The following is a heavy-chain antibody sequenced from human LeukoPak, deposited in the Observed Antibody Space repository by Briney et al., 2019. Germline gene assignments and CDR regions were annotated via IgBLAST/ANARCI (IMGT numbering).Heavy chain of an antibody. D-gene: IGHD6-19*01. CDR2: INHSGST. CDR1: GGSFSGYY. CDR3: ARASRSSSGWYAPNYYYYMDV. J-gene: IGHJ6*03. V-gene: IGHV4-34*01. Sequence: SETLSLTCAFYGGSFSGYYWSWIRQPPGKGLEWIGEINHSGSTNYNPSLKSRVTISVDTSKNQFSLKLSSVTAADTAVYYCARASRSSSGWYAPNYYYYMDVWGKGTTVTVSS.